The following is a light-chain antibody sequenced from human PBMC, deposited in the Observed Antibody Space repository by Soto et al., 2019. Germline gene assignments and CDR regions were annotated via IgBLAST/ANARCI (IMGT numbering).Light chain of an antibody. CDR2: DAS. J-gene: IGKJ3*01. V-gene: IGKV3-11*01. CDR3: QQRTNWLFT. Sequence: LTQYPASLSLSPGERATLSCRASQTVGISLAWYQHKPGQPPRLLIYDASKRATGIPARFGGSGSGTDFTLTISSLEPEDFAVYYCQQRTNWLFTFGPGTKVDIK. CDR1: QTVGIS.